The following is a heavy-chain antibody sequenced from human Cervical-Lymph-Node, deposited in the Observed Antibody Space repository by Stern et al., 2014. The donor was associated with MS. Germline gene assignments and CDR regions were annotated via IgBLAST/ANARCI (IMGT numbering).Heavy chain of an antibody. D-gene: IGHD3-22*01. CDR2: ISGSGGST. CDR3: AKFNAIVVVITPFDY. V-gene: IGHV3-23*04. J-gene: IGHJ4*02. CDR1: GFTFSSYA. Sequence: VQLVQSGGGLVQPGGSLRLSCAASGFTFSSYAMSWVRQAPGKGLEWGSAISGSGGSTYYAASVKGRFTISKYNSKNTLYLQMNSLRAEDTAVYSCAKFNAIVVVITPFDYWGQGTLVTVSS.